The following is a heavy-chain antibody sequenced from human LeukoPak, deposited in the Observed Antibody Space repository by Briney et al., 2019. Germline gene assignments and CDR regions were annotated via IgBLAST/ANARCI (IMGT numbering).Heavy chain of an antibody. J-gene: IGHJ4*02. V-gene: IGHV3-23*01. CDR1: GFTFSSYA. CDR2: ISGSGGST. Sequence: GGSLRLSCAASGFTFSSYAMTWVRQAPGKGLEWVSVISGSGGSTYYADSVKGRFTISRDNSKHTVYLQMNSLRAEDTAVYYCAKDKGALIAAAGILDYWGQGTLVTVSS. D-gene: IGHD6-13*01. CDR3: AKDKGALIAAAGILDY.